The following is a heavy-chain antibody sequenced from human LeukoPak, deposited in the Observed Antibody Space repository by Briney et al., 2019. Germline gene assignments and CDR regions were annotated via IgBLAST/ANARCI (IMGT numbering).Heavy chain of an antibody. CDR2: IIPIFGTA. CDR1: GGTFISYA. J-gene: IGHJ4*02. V-gene: IGHV1-69*06. CDR3: ARGMDIVVVPAATGLFDY. D-gene: IGHD2-2*03. Sequence: SVKVSCKASGGTFISYAISWVRQAPGQGLEWMGGIIPIFGTANYAQKFQGRVTITADKSTRTVYMELSSLRSEDTAVYYCARGMDIVVVPAATGLFDYWGQGTLVTVSS.